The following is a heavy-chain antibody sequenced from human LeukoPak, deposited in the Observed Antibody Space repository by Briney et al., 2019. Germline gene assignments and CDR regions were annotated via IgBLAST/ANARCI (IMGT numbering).Heavy chain of an antibody. D-gene: IGHD3-22*01. Sequence: PGGSLRLSCAASGFTFSSYAMSWVRQAPGKGLEWVSAISGSGGSTYYADSVKGRFTISRDNSKNTLYLQMNSLRAEDTAVYYCAKVLAPYYYDTFDAFDIWGQGTMVTVSS. J-gene: IGHJ3*02. CDR3: AKVLAPYYYDTFDAFDI. V-gene: IGHV3-23*01. CDR1: GFTFSSYA. CDR2: ISGSGGST.